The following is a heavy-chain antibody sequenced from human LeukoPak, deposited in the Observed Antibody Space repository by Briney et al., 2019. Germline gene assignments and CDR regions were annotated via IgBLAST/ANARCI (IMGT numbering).Heavy chain of an antibody. CDR1: GGSISSSSYY. J-gene: IGHJ1*01. D-gene: IGHD1-26*01. CDR3: ARNSGSYYRNFQH. Sequence: SETLSLTCTVSGGSISSSSYYWGWIRQPPGKGLEWIGSIYYSGSTYYNPSLKSRVTISVDTSKNQFSLKLSSVTAADTAVYYCARNSGSYYRNFQHWGQGTLVTVSS. V-gene: IGHV4-39*01. CDR2: IYYSGST.